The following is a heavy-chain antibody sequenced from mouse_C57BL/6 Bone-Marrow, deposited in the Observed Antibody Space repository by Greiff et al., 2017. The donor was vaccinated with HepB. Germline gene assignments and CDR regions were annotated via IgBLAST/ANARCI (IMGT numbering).Heavy chain of an antibody. D-gene: IGHD2-4*01. Sequence: QVHVKQSGAELARPGASVKLSCKASGYTFTSYGISWVKQRTGQGLEWIGEIYPRSGNTYYNEKFKGKATLTADKSSSTAYMELRSLTSEDSAVYFCARGMITPYWYFDVWGTGTTVTVSS. CDR2: IYPRSGNT. CDR3: ARGMITPYWYFDV. V-gene: IGHV1-81*01. CDR1: GYTFTSYG. J-gene: IGHJ1*03.